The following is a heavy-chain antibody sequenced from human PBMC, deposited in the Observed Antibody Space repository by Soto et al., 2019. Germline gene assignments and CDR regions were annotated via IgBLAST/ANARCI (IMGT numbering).Heavy chain of an antibody. CDR1: GGAFRGFY. J-gene: IGHJ3*02. V-gene: IGHV4-34*01. CDR3: ARAGSITMVRGVTYAFDI. CDR2: INHSGST. D-gene: IGHD3-10*01. Sequence: LGTLFPTCGVYGGAFRGFYWSWVRPPPGKGLEWIGEINHSGSTNYTPSLKSRVTISVDTSKNQFSLKLSSVTAADTAVYYCARAGSITMVRGVTYAFDIWGQGTKVT.